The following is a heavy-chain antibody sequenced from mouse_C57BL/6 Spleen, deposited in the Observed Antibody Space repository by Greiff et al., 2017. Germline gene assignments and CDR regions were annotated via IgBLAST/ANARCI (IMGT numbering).Heavy chain of an antibody. D-gene: IGHD3-2*02. Sequence: PGQGLEWIGEIAPSDSYTNYHQKFKGKATLTVDTSSSTAYMQLSSLTSEDSAVYYCARGQAAQATGAMDYWGQGTSVTVSS. CDR3: ARGQAAQATGAMDY. J-gene: IGHJ4*01. CDR2: IAPSDSYT. V-gene: IGHV1-50*01.